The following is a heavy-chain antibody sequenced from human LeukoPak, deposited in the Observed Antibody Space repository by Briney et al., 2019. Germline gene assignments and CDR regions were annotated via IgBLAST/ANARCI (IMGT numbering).Heavy chain of an antibody. CDR3: ASQGIAVAGRDY. CDR2: IYYSGST. D-gene: IGHD6-19*01. Sequence: PSQTLSLTCTVSGGSISSGDYYWRWIRQPPGKGLEWIGYIYYSGSTYYNPSLKSRVTISVDTSKNQFSLKLSSVTAADTAVYYCASQGIAVAGRDYWGQGTLVTVSS. V-gene: IGHV4-30-4*08. CDR1: GGSISSGDYY. J-gene: IGHJ4*02.